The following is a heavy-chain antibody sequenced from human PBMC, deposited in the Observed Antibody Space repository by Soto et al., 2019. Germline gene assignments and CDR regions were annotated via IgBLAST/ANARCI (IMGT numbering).Heavy chain of an antibody. J-gene: IGHJ4*02. D-gene: IGHD6-13*01. V-gene: IGHV3-7*01. CDR3: ARDSAYSSSWYLSGYFDY. Sequence: PGGSLRLSCEASGITFSDYWMSWVRQAPGKGLEWVANIKQDGSEKYYADSVKGRFTISRDNSKNTLYLQMNSLRAEDTAVYYCARDSAYSSSWYLSGYFDYWGQGTPVTVSS. CDR1: GITFSDYW. CDR2: IKQDGSEK.